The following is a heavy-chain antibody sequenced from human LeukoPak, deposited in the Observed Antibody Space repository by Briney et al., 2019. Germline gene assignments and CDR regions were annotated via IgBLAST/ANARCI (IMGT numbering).Heavy chain of an antibody. CDR2: IIPILGTA. CDR3: ARGGGEYSSSSPFDY. CDR1: GDTFGSYT. V-gene: IGHV1-69*13. J-gene: IGHJ4*02. D-gene: IGHD6-6*01. Sequence: SVKVSCKASGDTFGSYTINWVRQAPGQGLEWMGGIIPILGTANYAQKFQGRVTITADESTSTAYMALSSLRFEDTAVYYRARGGGEYSSSSPFDYWGQGTLVTVSS.